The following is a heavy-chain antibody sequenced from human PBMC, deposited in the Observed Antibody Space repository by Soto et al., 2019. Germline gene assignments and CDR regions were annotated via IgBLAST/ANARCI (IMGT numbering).Heavy chain of an antibody. CDR2: VSYDGSNK. D-gene: IGHD3-3*01. V-gene: IGHV3-30*04. Sequence: GGSLRLSCAASGFMFSNYAMHWVRQAPGKGLEWVAVVSYDGSNKYYADSVKGRFTISRDNSKNALSLQMNSLRAEDTAVYYCAKDEAASFDGGMFGAFDIWGQGTMVTVSS. J-gene: IGHJ3*02. CDR1: GFMFSNYA. CDR3: AKDEAASFDGGMFGAFDI.